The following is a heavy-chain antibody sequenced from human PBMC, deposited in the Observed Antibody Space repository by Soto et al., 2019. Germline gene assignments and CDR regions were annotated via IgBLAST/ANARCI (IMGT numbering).Heavy chain of an antibody. D-gene: IGHD2-15*01. CDR2: MSGSGAFV. CDR1: GFRFSDYS. J-gene: IGHJ3*02. V-gene: IGHV3-11*01. Sequence: NPGGSLRLSCAASGFRFSDYSMSWIRQGPGRGLEWLSDMSGSGAFVNYADPVKGRFTISRDNANNSLYLQMDSLRAEDTAVYYCARGGNLGYCSGATCYFDIWGQGTMVTVSS. CDR3: ARGGNLGYCSGATCYFDI.